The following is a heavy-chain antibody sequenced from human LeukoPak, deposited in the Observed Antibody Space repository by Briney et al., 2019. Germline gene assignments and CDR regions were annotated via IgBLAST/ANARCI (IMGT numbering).Heavy chain of an antibody. J-gene: IGHJ5*02. CDR2: IYYSGTT. V-gene: IGHV4-30-4*01. CDR3: ARGRQYFDWLSGWFDP. D-gene: IGHD3-9*01. CDR1: GASITSGDYN. Sequence: SETLSLTCTVSGASITSGDYNWSWIRQPPGKGLQWIGFIYYSGTTYYGPSLKSRITISVDTSKNQFSLKVTSVTAADTAVYYCARGRQYFDWLSGWFDPWGQGTLVTVSS.